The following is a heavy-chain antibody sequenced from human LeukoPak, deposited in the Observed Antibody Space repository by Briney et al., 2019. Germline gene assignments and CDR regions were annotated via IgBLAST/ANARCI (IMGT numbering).Heavy chain of an antibody. V-gene: IGHV4-34*01. D-gene: IGHD5-12*01. J-gene: IGHJ4*02. Sequence: PSETLSLTCSVSSGSITTYYWSWIRQPPGKGLEWIGEINHSGSTNYNPSLKSRVTISVDTSKNQFSLKLSSVTAADTAVYYCARGGYSGYLTYWGQGTLVTVSS. CDR3: ARGGYSGYLTY. CDR2: INHSGST. CDR1: SGSITTYY.